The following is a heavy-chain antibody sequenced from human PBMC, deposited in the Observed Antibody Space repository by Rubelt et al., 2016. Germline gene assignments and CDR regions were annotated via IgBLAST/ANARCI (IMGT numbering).Heavy chain of an antibody. V-gene: IGHV4-39*07. CDR2: IFFSGST. CDR1: GGSISSSSYY. J-gene: IGHJ4*02. D-gene: IGHD6-6*01. Sequence: QLQLQESGPGLVKPSETLSLTCTVSGGSISSSSYYWGWIRQPPGKGLEWIGSIFFSGSTYYNPSIKRRVTISGDTSKNQFSLKLSSVTAADTAVYYCARVGGQLGNYWGQGTLVTVSS. CDR3: ARVGGQLGNY.